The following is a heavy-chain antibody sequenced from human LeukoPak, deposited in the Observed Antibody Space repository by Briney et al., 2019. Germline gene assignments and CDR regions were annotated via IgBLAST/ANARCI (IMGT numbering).Heavy chain of an antibody. CDR1: GFTFSSYA. J-gene: IGHJ4*02. Sequence: GGSLRLSCAASGFTFSSYAMSWVRQAPGKGLEWVSGITGSGGGTYYADSVKGRFTISRDSSSNTLFLQMKSLRAEDTATYYCAKEVAAGRKGIDYWGQGILVTVSS. D-gene: IGHD6-6*01. V-gene: IGHV3-23*01. CDR3: AKEVAAGRKGIDY. CDR2: ITGSGGGT.